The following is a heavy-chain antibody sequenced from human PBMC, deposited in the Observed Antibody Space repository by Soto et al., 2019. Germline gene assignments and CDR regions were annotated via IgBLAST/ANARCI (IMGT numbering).Heavy chain of an antibody. V-gene: IGHV4-59*01. Sequence: SETLSLTCTVSGGSISSNYWSWIRQPPGKGLEWIGYIYYSGRINYNPSLKSRVTISADTSKNQLSLKLTSVTAADTAVYYCAREAWSSSWYFDYWGQGTLVTVSS. CDR1: GGSISSNY. D-gene: IGHD6-13*01. J-gene: IGHJ4*02. CDR2: IYYSGRI. CDR3: AREAWSSSWYFDY.